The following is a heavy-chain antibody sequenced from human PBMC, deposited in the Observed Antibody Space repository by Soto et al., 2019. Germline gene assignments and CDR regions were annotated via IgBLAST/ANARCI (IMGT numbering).Heavy chain of an antibody. D-gene: IGHD2-21*02. V-gene: IGHV1-69*02. CDR1: GGTFRSYT. CDR2: IIPILGIA. Sequence: QVQLVQSGAEVKKPGSSVKVSCKASGGTFRSYTISWVRQAPGQGLEWMGRIIPILGIANYAQKFQGRVTITADKSTSTAYMELSSLRSEDTAVYYCARLIVVVTASGGMDVWGQGTTVTVSS. J-gene: IGHJ6*02. CDR3: ARLIVVVTASGGMDV.